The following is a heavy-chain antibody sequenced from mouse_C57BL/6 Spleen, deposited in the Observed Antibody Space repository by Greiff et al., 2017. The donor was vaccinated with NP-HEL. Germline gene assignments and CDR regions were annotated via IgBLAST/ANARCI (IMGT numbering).Heavy chain of an antibody. D-gene: IGHD2-4*01. CDR2: IYPGDGDT. V-gene: IGHV1-80*01. J-gene: IGHJ3*01. CDR3: ASIYYDYDGWFAY. CDR1: GYAFSSYW. Sequence: VHLVESGAELVKPGASVKISCKASGYAFSSYWMNWVKQRPGKGLEWIGQIYPGDGDTNYNGKFKGKATLTADKSSSTAYMQLSSLTSEDSAVYFCASIYYDYDGWFAYWGQGTLVTVSA.